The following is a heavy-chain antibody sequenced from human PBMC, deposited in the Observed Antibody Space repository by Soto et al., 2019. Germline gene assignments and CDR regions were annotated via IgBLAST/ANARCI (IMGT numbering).Heavy chain of an antibody. Sequence: EVQLLESGGDLVQPGGSVRLSCAASGFTLSNYVTTWVRQAPGKGLEWVSSISHSGGSTYYADSVKARFTISRDISKNTLYLQMNGLRADDTAVYFCAKGLDSRSYTDFDYWGQGTLVTVSS. V-gene: IGHV3-23*01. CDR3: AKGLDSRSYTDFDY. J-gene: IGHJ4*02. CDR2: ISHSGGST. CDR1: GFTLSNYV. D-gene: IGHD6-13*01.